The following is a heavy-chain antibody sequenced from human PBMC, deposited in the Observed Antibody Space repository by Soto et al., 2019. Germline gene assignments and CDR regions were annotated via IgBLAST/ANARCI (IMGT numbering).Heavy chain of an antibody. CDR1: GFTFSSYW. D-gene: IGHD3-3*01. V-gene: IGHV3-7*02. CDR2: IKQDGSEK. J-gene: IGHJ4*02. Sequence: GGSLRLSCAASGFTFSSYWMSWVRQAPGKGLEWVANIKQDGSEKYYVDSVKGRFTISRDNAKNSLYLQMNSLRAEDTAVYYCATSGYDFWSGYCDYWGQGTLVTVSS. CDR3: ATSGYDFWSGYCDY.